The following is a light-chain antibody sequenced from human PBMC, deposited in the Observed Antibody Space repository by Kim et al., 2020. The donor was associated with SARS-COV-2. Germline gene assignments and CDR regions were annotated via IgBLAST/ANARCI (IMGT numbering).Light chain of an antibody. V-gene: IGKV3-20*01. CDR3: QEDGSAPWT. CDR1: QSVSNNY. CDR2: DAS. J-gene: IGKJ1*01. Sequence: EIVLTQSPATLSLSPGERAALSCRASQSVSNNYLAWYQQKPGQAPRLLIYDASRRATGIADRFSGSGSGTDFTLTISRLEPEDFAVYYWQEDGSAPWTFGQGTK.